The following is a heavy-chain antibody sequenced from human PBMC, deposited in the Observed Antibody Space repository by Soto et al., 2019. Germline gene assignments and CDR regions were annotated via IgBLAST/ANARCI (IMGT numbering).Heavy chain of an antibody. CDR1: GDSIGGSHYF. D-gene: IGHD5-18*01. V-gene: IGHV4-39*01. CDR3: ARHADTPLITPPIAFDV. J-gene: IGHJ3*01. CDR2: IADSGNI. Sequence: QLQLQESGPGLVKPSETLSLNCLVAGDSIGGSHYFWGWIRQAPGKSLEWIGTIADSGNIYYNPSVKSRLTTSADTSKNQLSVNLISVTAADTAMYYCARHADTPLITPPIAFDVWGQGTMVTVSS.